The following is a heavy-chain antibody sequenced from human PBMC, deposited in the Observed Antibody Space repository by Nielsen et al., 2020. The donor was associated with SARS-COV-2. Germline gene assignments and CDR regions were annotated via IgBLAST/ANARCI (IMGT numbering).Heavy chain of an antibody. V-gene: IGHV4-61*01. D-gene: IGHD5-12*01. CDR2: VDNSGST. J-gene: IGHJ3*02. CDR3: AKEEGVDITATSGALNI. CDR1: GDSVNSYSFY. Sequence: SETLSLTCTVSGDSVNSYSFYWNWIRQPPGKGLEWIGYVDNSGSTNYNPSLKSRVTILVDTSKNQFSLKLGSVTAADTAVYYCAKEEGVDITATSGALNIWGQGTMVTVSS.